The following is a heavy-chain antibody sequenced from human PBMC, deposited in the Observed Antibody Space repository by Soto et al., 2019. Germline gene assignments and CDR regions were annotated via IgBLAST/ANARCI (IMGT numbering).Heavy chain of an antibody. D-gene: IGHD6-19*01. J-gene: IGHJ4*01. CDR1: GGSISSGGYS. CDR2: IYHSGTT. Sequence: QLQLQESGSGLVKPSQTLSLTCAVSGGSISSGGYSWSWIRQPPGKGLEWIGYIYHSGTTYYNPSLRRPVTISVHRSKNQFSLKLSSVTAADTAVYDCARAGGLRAVDVDYWGQGTLVTVSS. V-gene: IGHV4-30-2*01. CDR3: ARAGGLRAVDVDY.